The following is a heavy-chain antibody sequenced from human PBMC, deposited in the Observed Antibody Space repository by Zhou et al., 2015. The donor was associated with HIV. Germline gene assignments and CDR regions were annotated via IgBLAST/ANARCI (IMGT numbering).Heavy chain of an antibody. Sequence: MQLLQSATEMTEPGTSVRVSCVTSTERGVKYYTHWVRQVPGEGLEWMGGIIPIFGTANYAQKFQGRVTITADKSTSTAYMELSSLRSEDTAVYYCARGTGSTTRAFDIWGQGTMVTVSS. V-gene: IGHV1-69*06. CDR1: TERGVKYY. CDR3: ARGTGSTTRAFDI. J-gene: IGHJ3*02. D-gene: IGHD3/OR15-3a*01. CDR2: IIPIFGTA.